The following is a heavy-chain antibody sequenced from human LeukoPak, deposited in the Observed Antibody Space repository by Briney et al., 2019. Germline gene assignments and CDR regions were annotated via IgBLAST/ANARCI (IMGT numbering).Heavy chain of an antibody. V-gene: IGHV3-48*03. CDR3: ARDSPYAPSAY. J-gene: IGHJ4*02. CDR2: ISSSGSII. CDR1: GFTFSNYK. Sequence: PGGSLRLSCAASGFTFSNYKMNWVRQAPGKGLEWVSYISSSGSIIYYSDSVKGRFTISRDNAKNSLYLKMNSLRDQDTAVYYCARDSPYAPSAYWGQGSLVTVSS. D-gene: IGHD3-16*01.